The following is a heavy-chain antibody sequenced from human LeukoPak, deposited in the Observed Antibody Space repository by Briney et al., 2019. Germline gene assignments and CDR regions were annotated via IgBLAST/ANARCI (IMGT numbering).Heavy chain of an antibody. J-gene: IGHJ4*02. CDR2: IYTSGTT. Sequence: SQTLSLTCTVSGGSISSGSYYWSWIRQPAGKGLEWIGRIYTSGTTNYNPSLKSRVTISIDTSKNEFSLKLTSVTAADTAVYFCAREANYYGSGSYFEGTFDCWGQGSLVTVSS. D-gene: IGHD3-10*01. CDR1: GGSISSGSYY. CDR3: AREANYYGSGSYFEGTFDC. V-gene: IGHV4-61*02.